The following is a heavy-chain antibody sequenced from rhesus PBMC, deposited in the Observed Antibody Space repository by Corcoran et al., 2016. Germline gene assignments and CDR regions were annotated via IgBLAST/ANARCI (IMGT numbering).Heavy chain of an antibody. CDR1: GGSISDDYY. CDR2: IYGSGGGT. V-gene: IGHV4-106*01. J-gene: IGHJ4*01. CDR3: AGDSRGPRY. Sequence: QVQLQESGPGLVKPSETLSLTCAVSGGSISDDYYWSWIRQPPGKGLEWIGYIYGSGGGTNYNTSIKNRVTISIDTSKNQCSLKLSSVTAADTAVYYCAGDSRGPRYWGQGVLVTVSS.